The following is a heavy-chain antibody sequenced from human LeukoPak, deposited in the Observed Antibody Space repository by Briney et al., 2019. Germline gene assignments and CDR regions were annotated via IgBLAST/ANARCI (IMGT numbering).Heavy chain of an antibody. J-gene: IGHJ4*02. CDR2: ISGSGGST. Sequence: GGSLRLSCAASRFTFSNYAMSWVRQAPGKGLEWVSAISGSGGSTYYADSVKGRFTISRDNSKNTLYLQMNSLRAEDTAVYYCAKDGYNDFWSGYDPWWGQGTLVTVSS. V-gene: IGHV3-23*01. D-gene: IGHD3-3*01. CDR3: AKDGYNDFWSGYDPW. CDR1: RFTFSNYA.